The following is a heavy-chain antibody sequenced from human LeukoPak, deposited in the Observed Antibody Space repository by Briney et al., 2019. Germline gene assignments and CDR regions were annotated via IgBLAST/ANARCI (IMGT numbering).Heavy chain of an antibody. D-gene: IGHD3-22*01. Sequence: PGGSLRLSCAASGFTLSSYSMNWVRQAPGKGLEWVSSISSSSSYIYYADSVKGRFTISRDNAKNSLYLQMNSLSTEDTAVYYCARVYYDSSGYYDYWGQGTLVTVSS. CDR1: GFTLSSYS. CDR3: ARVYYDSSGYYDY. V-gene: IGHV3-21*01. CDR2: ISSSSSYI. J-gene: IGHJ4*02.